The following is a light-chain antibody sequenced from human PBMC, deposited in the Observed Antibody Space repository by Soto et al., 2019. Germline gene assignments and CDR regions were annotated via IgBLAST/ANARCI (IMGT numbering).Light chain of an antibody. CDR1: SSDVGGYNY. CDR3: SSYGGSNNLV. V-gene: IGLV2-8*01. Sequence: QSVLTHPPSASGSPGQSVTISCTGTSSDVGGYNYVSWYQQYPGKAPKLMIYEVSKRPSGVPDRFSGSKSGNTASLTVSGLQAEDEADYYCSSYGGSNNLVFGGGTKLTVL. J-gene: IGLJ2*01. CDR2: EVS.